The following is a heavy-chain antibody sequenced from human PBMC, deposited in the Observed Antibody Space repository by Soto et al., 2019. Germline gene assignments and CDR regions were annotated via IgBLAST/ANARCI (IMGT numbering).Heavy chain of an antibody. CDR3: AKGLIVGATYYYYGMDV. CDR2: ITQDGSEK. D-gene: IGHD1-26*01. V-gene: IGHV3-7*02. CDR1: GFTFSSYW. J-gene: IGHJ6*02. Sequence: AGGSLRLSCAASGFTFSSYWMSWVRQGPGKGLEWVANITQDGSEKYYADSVKGRFTISRDNSKNTLYLQMNSLRAEDTAVYYCAKGLIVGATYYYYGMDVWGQGTMVTVSS.